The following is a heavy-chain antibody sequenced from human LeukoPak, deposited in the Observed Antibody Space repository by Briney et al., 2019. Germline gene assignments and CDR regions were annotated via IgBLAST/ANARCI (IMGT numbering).Heavy chain of an antibody. D-gene: IGHD4-23*01. CDR3: ARDAVTTVVTFRAWFDP. V-gene: IGHV4-59*12. CDR2: IYYSGST. CDR1: GGSISSYY. Sequence: PSETLSLTCTVSGGSISSYYWSWIRQPPGKGLEWIGYIYYSGSTNYNPSLKSRVTISVDTSKNQFSLKLSSVTAADTAVYYCARDAVTTVVTFRAWFDPWGQGTLVTVSS. J-gene: IGHJ5*02.